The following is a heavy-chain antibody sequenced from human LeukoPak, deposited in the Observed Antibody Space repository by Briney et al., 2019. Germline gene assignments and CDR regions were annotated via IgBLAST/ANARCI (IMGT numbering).Heavy chain of an antibody. J-gene: IGHJ4*02. CDR2: INPNSGGT. Sequence: ASVKVSCKASGYTFTGYYMHWVRQAPGQGLEWMGWINPNSGGTNYAQKFQGRVTMTRDTSISTDYMELSRLRSDDTAIYYCARSLVAYGGYFDYWGQGTLVTVSS. D-gene: IGHD5-12*01. CDR3: ARSLVAYGGYFDY. CDR1: GYTFTGYY. V-gene: IGHV1-2*02.